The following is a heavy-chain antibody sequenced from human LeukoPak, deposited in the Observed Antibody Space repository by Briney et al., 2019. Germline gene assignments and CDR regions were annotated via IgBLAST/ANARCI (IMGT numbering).Heavy chain of an antibody. CDR2: INHSGST. CDR1: GGSFSGCY. J-gene: IGHJ6*02. D-gene: IGHD2-2*01. CDR3: ARGRGYCSSTSCYPSYYYYYGMDV. Sequence: SETLSLTCAVYGGSFSGCYWSWICQPPGKGLEWIGEINHSGSTNYNPSLKSRVTISVDTSKNQFSLKLSSVTAADTAVYYCARGRGYCSSTSCYPSYYYYYGMDVWGQGTTVTVSS. V-gene: IGHV4-34*01.